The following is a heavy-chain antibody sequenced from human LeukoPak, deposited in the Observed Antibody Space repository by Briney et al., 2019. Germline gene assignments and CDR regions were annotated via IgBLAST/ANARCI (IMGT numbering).Heavy chain of an antibody. J-gene: IGHJ4*02. D-gene: IGHD3-22*01. CDR1: GGSISSSSYY. CDR3: ARLRHYYDSSGYYADY. CDR2: IYYSGST. Sequence: PSGTLSLTCTVSGGSISSSSYYWGWIRQPPGKGLEWLGSIYYSGSTYYTPSLKSRVTISVDTSKNQFSLKLSSVTAADTAVYYCARLRHYYDSSGYYADYWGQGTLVTVSS. V-gene: IGHV4-39*01.